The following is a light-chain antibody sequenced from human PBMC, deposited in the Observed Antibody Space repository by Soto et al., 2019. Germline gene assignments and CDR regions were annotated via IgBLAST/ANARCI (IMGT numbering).Light chain of an antibody. CDR3: QQYTNWPYT. J-gene: IGKJ2*01. Sequence: EIVMTQSPATLSVSPGERATLSCRASQSLYNNLAWYQQIPGQAPRLLIYHASTRATGISARFSGSGSGTEFTLTISSLQSEDFAVYSCQQYTNWPYTFGQGTKLEIK. V-gene: IGKV3-15*01. CDR2: HAS. CDR1: QSLYNN.